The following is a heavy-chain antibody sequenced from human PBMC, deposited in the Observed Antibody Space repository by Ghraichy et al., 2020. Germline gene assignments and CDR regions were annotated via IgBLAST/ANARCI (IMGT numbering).Heavy chain of an antibody. CDR2: IIPIFGTA. CDR3: ARGGRGAQYYFDY. Sequence: SVKVSCKASGGTFSNYAISWVRQSPGQGLEWMGGIIPIFGTANYGQKFQDRVTITADESTSTAYMELSSLKSEDTAMYYCARGGRGAQYYFDYWGQGTLVTVSS. CDR1: GGTFSNYA. V-gene: IGHV1-69*13. J-gene: IGHJ4*02.